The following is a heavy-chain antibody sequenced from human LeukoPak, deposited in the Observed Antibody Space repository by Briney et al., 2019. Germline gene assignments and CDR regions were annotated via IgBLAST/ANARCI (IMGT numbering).Heavy chain of an antibody. V-gene: IGHV1-2*02. Sequence: GASVKVSCKASGYTFTGYYMHWVRQAPGQGLEWMGWINPNSGGTNYAQKFQGRVTMARDTSISTAYMELSRLRSDDTAVYYCARGIVVVPAAPGEDWFDPWGQGTLVTVSS. D-gene: IGHD2-2*01. CDR2: INPNSGGT. J-gene: IGHJ5*02. CDR3: ARGIVVVPAAPGEDWFDP. CDR1: GYTFTGYY.